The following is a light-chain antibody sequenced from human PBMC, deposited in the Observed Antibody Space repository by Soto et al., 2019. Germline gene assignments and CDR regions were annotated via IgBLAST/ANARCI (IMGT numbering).Light chain of an antibody. J-gene: IGLJ1*01. CDR2: SNN. V-gene: IGLV1-44*01. CDR3: SAWDGSLNGDV. CDR1: DSNIGRHS. Sequence: QSVLTQPPSASGTPGQRVTISCSGSDSNIGRHSVNWYQQLPGTAPKVLIYSNNQRPSGVPGRFSGSKSGTSASLAISGLQSEDEAEYYGSAWDGSLNGDVFGTGTKLTVL.